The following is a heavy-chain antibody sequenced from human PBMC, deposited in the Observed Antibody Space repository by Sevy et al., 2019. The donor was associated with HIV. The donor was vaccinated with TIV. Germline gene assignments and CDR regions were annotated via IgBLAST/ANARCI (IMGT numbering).Heavy chain of an antibody. J-gene: IGHJ3*02. Sequence: GGSLRLSCAASGFTFSSYGMHWVRQAPGKGLEWVAVIWHDGSNKYYADSVKGRFTISRDNSKNTLYLQMNSLRAEDTAVYYCARDRRFSYYYDSSGYYHGDAFDIWGQGTMVTVSS. CDR1: GFTFSSYG. CDR2: IWHDGSNK. D-gene: IGHD3-22*01. CDR3: ARDRRFSYYYDSSGYYHGDAFDI. V-gene: IGHV3-33*01.